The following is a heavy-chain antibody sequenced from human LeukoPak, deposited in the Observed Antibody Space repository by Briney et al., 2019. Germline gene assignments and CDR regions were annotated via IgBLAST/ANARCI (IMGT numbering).Heavy chain of an antibody. CDR1: GFTFSNAW. J-gene: IGHJ6*02. CDR3: TVNYCSTTSCYSHNYYYAMDV. CDR2: IKSKTDGGTT. D-gene: IGHD2-2*01. Sequence: PGGSLRLSCAASGFTFSNAWMSWVRQTPGKGLEWVGRIKSKTDGGTTDYAAPVKGRFTISRDDSKNTLYLQMNSLKTEDTAVYYCTVNYCSTTSCYSHNYYYAMDVWGQGTTVTVSS. V-gene: IGHV3-15*01.